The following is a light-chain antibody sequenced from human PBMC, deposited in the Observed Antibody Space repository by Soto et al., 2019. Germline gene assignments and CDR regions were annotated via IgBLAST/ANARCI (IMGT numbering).Light chain of an antibody. V-gene: IGLV2-23*02. Sequence: QSVLTQPASVSGSPGQSITISCTGTSSDVGSYNLVSWYQHHPGKAPKFMIYVVGKRPSGVSSRFSGSKSGNTASLTISGLQAEDEADYYCCSYAGSGTPYVFGTGTKVTVL. CDR3: CSYAGSGTPYV. J-gene: IGLJ1*01. CDR2: VVG. CDR1: SSDVGSYNL.